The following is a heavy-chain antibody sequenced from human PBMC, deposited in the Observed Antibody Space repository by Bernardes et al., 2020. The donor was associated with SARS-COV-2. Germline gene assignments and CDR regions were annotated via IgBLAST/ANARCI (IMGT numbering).Heavy chain of an antibody. V-gene: IGHV3-7*01. CDR1: GFRFGSHW. CDR3: VRRSPSTRPAGMPTFYYSLDV. J-gene: IGHJ6*02. CDR2: IKQDGTEI. D-gene: IGHD6-6*01. Sequence: GESLRLSCAASGFRFGSHWMNWVRQAPGKGLEWVANIKQDGTEINYVDSVKGRFTVSRDNSMNSLYLQMNNLRAEDTAVYYCVRRSPSTRPAGMPTFYYSLDVWGQGTTVTVSS.